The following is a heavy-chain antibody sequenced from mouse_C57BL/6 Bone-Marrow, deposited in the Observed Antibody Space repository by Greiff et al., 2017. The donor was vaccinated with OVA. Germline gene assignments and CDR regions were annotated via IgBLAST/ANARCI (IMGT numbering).Heavy chain of an antibody. J-gene: IGHJ3*01. CDR1: GYTFTSYW. V-gene: IGHV1-64*01. Sequence: QVQLQQPGAELVKPGASVKLSCKASGYTFTSYWMHWVKQRPGQGLEWIGMIHPNSGSTNYNEKFKSKATLTVDKSSSTAYMQLSSLTSADSAVYYCARERYPWFAYWGQGTLVTVSA. CDR3: ARERYPWFAY. CDR2: IHPNSGST. D-gene: IGHD2-14*01.